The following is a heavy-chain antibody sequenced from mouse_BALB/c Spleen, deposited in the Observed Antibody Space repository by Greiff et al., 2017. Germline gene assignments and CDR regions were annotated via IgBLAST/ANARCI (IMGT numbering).Heavy chain of an antibody. CDR3: ARYYYGLDY. CDR1: GFTFSSYA. D-gene: IGHD1-1*01. Sequence: EVQLVESGGGLVKPGGSLKLSCAASGFTFSSYAMSWVRQSPEKRLEWVAEISSGGSYTYYPDTVTGRFTISRDNAKNTLYLEMSSLRSEDTAMYYCARYYYGLDYWGQGTTLTVSS. CDR2: ISSGGSYT. J-gene: IGHJ2*01. V-gene: IGHV5-9-4*01.